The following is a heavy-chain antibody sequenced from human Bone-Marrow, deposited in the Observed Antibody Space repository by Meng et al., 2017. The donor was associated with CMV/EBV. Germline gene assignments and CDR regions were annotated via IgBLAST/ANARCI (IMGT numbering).Heavy chain of an antibody. Sequence: GGSLRLSCAVYGGSFSGYYWSWIRQAPGKGLEWVSGINWNGGSTGYADSVKGRFTISRDNAKNSLYLQMNSLRAEDTAVYYCARDPYYDFWSGYYAPDYWGQGTLVTVSS. J-gene: IGHJ4*02. CDR3: ARDPYYDFWSGYYAPDY. D-gene: IGHD3-3*01. V-gene: IGHV3-20*04. CDR1: GGSFSGYY. CDR2: INWNGGST.